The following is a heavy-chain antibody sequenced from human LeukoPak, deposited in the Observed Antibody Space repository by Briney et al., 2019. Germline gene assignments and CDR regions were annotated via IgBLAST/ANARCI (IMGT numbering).Heavy chain of an antibody. V-gene: IGHV1-2*02. Sequence: ASVKVSCKASGYTFTSYYMHWVRQAPGQGLEWMGWINPNSGGTNYAQKFQGRVTMTRDTSISTAYMELSRLRSDDTAVYYCARTGSRGVVVTANYWGQGTLVTVSS. J-gene: IGHJ4*02. CDR1: GYTFTSYY. CDR3: ARTGSRGVVVTANY. D-gene: IGHD2-21*02. CDR2: INPNSGGT.